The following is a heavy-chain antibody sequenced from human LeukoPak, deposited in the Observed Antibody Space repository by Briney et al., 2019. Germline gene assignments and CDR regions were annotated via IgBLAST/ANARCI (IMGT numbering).Heavy chain of an antibody. D-gene: IGHD6-6*01. CDR3: ARGAPSIAARGYYYGMDV. CDR2: IIPIFGTA. Sequence: SVKVSCKASGGTFISYAISWVRQAPGQGLEWMGGIIPIFGTANYAQKFQGRVTITADESTSTAYMELSSLRSEDTAVYYCARGAPSIAARGYYYGMDVWGQGTTVTVSS. CDR1: GGTFISYA. V-gene: IGHV1-69*13. J-gene: IGHJ6*02.